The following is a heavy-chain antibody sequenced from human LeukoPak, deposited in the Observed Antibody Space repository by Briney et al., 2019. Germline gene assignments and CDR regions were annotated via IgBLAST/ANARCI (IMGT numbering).Heavy chain of an antibody. J-gene: IGHJ1*01. CDR3: ARVSGPGMNEYFHL. V-gene: IGHV3-23*01. D-gene: IGHD3-10*01. CDR1: GFTFSSYA. Sequence: GGSLRLSCVFSGFTFSSYAMSWVRQAPGKGLEWVSSLSGSGGSTYYADSVKGRFTISRDNSKNTLYLQMNSLRAEDTAVYYCARVSGPGMNEYFHLWGQGTLVTVSS. CDR2: LSGSGGST.